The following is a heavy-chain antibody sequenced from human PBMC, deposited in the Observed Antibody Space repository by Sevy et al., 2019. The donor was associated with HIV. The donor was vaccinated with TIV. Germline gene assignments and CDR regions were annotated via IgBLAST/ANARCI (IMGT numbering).Heavy chain of an antibody. J-gene: IGHJ4*02. Sequence: ASVKVSCKASAYTFTGYYVHWLRQAPGQGLEWMGWINPKTGGTYFAKKFQDRVTMTTGTSITTAYMELSGLRFDDTAVYYCARMGDYFDTSGYYPLKYWGQGTLVTVSS. V-gene: IGHV1-2*02. D-gene: IGHD3-22*01. CDR3: ARMGDYFDTSGYYPLKY. CDR1: AYTFTGYY. CDR2: INPKTGGT.